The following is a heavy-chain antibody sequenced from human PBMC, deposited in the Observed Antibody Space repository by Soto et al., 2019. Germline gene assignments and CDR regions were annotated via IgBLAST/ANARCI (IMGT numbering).Heavy chain of an antibody. V-gene: IGHV3-15*07. Sequence: GGSLRLSCAASGFTFSNAWMNWVRQAPGKGLEWVGRIKSKTDGGTTDYAAPVKGRFTISRDDSKNTLYLQMNSLKTEDTAVYYCTTDRTDDYGVYYYGMDVWGQGTTVTVSS. J-gene: IGHJ6*02. CDR3: TTDRTDDYGVYYYGMDV. D-gene: IGHD4-17*01. CDR2: IKSKTDGGTT. CDR1: GFTFSNAW.